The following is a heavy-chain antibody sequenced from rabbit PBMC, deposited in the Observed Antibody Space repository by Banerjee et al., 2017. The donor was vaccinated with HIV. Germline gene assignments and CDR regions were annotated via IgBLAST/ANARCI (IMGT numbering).Heavy chain of an antibody. CDR1: GFSFSNKYV. Sequence: QSLEESGGDLVKPGASLTLTCTASGFSFSNKYVMCWVRQAPGKGLEWIACINTSSGNTVYATWAKGRFTISRTSSTTVALQMTSLTAADTATYFCARDTAGSLYYKLWGPGTLVTVS. CDR2: INTSSGNT. J-gene: IGHJ4*01. D-gene: IGHD8-1*01. CDR3: ARDTAGSLYYKL. V-gene: IGHV1S40*01.